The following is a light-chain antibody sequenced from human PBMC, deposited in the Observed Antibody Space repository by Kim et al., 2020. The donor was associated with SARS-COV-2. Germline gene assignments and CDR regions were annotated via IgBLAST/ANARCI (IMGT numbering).Light chain of an antibody. Sequence: ISSPEHTSVVGGISLVSLYPQPPGTAPKLMIYEVSNRPSGVPDRFSGSKSGNTASLTISGLQAEDEADYYCSSYTSSSTLLFGGGTQLTVL. CDR2: EVS. V-gene: IGLV2-18*02. CDR1: TSVVGGISL. CDR3: SSYTSSSTLL. J-gene: IGLJ2*01.